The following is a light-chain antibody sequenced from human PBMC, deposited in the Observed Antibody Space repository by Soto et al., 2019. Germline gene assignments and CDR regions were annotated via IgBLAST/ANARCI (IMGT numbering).Light chain of an antibody. Sequence: EIVLTQSPATLSLSPGERASLSCRTSQSVSYYLAWYQQKPGRAPRLLLYDASNRATGIPARFSGSGSGTDFTLTISSLEPEDSAVYYCQQRLTYPLTFGGGT. V-gene: IGKV3-11*01. J-gene: IGKJ4*01. CDR2: DAS. CDR3: QQRLTYPLT. CDR1: QSVSYY.